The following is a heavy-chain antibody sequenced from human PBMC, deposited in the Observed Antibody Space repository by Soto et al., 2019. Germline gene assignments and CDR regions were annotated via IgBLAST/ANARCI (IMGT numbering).Heavy chain of an antibody. Sequence: SETLSLTCTVSGGSISSYYWSWIRQPPGKGLEWIGYIYYSGSTNYNPSLKSRVTISVDTSKNQFSLKLSSVTAADTAVYYCARSLEGAARPDALDIWGQGTMVTVS. CDR1: GGSISSYY. CDR3: ARSLEGAARPDALDI. V-gene: IGHV4-59*01. J-gene: IGHJ3*02. D-gene: IGHD6-6*01. CDR2: IYYSGST.